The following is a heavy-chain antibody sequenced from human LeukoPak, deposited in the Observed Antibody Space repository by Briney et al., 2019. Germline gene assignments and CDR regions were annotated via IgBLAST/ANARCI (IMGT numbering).Heavy chain of an antibody. CDR2: MNPNSGNT. D-gene: IGHD3-16*01. J-gene: IGHJ3*02. V-gene: IGHV1-8*01. CDR3: ARDMGVEKSDTFDI. Sequence: GASVKVSCKASGYTFTSYDINWVRQATGQGLERMGWMNPNSGNTGYAQKFQGRVTMTRNTSISTAYMELSSLRSEDTAVYYCARDMGVEKSDTFDIWGQGTMVTVSS. CDR1: GYTFTSYD.